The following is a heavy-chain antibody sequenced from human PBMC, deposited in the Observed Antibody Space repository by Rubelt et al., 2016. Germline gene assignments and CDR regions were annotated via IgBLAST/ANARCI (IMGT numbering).Heavy chain of an antibody. CDR3: ARHTGIAVAGPIDY. Sequence: QVQLQESGPGLVKPSETLSLTRTVSGGSISSYYWSWIRQPPGKGLEWIGYIYYSGSTNYNPSLKSRVTRSVETSRSQSSLKLSSVTAADTAVYYCARHTGIAVAGPIDYWGQGTLVTVSS. V-gene: IGHV4-59*08. CDR2: IYYSGST. D-gene: IGHD6-19*01. CDR1: GGSISSYY. J-gene: IGHJ4*02.